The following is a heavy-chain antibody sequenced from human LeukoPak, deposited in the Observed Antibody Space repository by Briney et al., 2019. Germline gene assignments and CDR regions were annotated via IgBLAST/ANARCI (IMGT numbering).Heavy chain of an antibody. J-gene: IGHJ5*02. V-gene: IGHV1-18*01. D-gene: IGHD3-9*01. Sequence: ASVKVSCKASGYTFTSYGITWVRQAPGQGLEWMGWISAYSDNTNYAQKLQGRVTMTTDTFTSTAYMELRSLRSDDTAVYYCARGLIYDILTGYYKEGWFDPWGQGTLVTVSS. CDR1: GYTFTSYG. CDR2: ISAYSDNT. CDR3: ARGLIYDILTGYYKEGWFDP.